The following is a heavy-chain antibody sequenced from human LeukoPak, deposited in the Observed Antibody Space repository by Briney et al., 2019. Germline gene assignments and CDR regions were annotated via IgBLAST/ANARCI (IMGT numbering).Heavy chain of an antibody. V-gene: IGHV4-59*01. CDR1: GGSISSYY. CDR2: IYYSGST. D-gene: IGHD3-22*01. Sequence: PSETLSLTCTVSGGSISSYYWSWIRQPPGKGLEWIGYIYYSGSTNYNPSLKSRVTISVDTSKNQFSLKLSSVAAADTAVYYCARVGRDSSGYWTPLFDYWGQGTLVTVSS. CDR3: ARVGRDSSGYWTPLFDY. J-gene: IGHJ4*02.